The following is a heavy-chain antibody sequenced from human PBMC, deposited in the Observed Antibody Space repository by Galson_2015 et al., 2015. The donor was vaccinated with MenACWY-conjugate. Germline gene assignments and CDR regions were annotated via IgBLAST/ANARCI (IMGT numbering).Heavy chain of an antibody. CDR2: MNPSSGRS. V-gene: IGHV1-8*02. CDR3: ARRACNGAGCWYFAS. D-gene: IGHD2-15*01. CDR1: GYTFTSNA. Sequence: SVKVSCKASGYTFTSNALNWVRQASGQGLEWVGWMNPSSGRSGAAKKLQGRVTLTRDTSISTAYIELTSLTSEDTAIYYCARRACNGAGCWYFASSGQGTLVTVSS. J-gene: IGHJ4*02.